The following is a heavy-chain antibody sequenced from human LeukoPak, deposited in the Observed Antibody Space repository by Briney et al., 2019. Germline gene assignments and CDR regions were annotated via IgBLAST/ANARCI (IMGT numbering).Heavy chain of an antibody. J-gene: IGHJ4*02. CDR3: ARGGTDFDY. CDR1: GGSISSYY. D-gene: IGHD2-15*01. CDR2: IYYSGST. Sequence: SETLSLTCTVSGGSISSYYWSWIRQAPGEGLEWIGHIYYSGSTNYNPSLASRVTISVDTSKNQFSLKLSSVTATDTALYYCARGGTDFDYWGQGTLVTVSS. V-gene: IGHV4-59*08.